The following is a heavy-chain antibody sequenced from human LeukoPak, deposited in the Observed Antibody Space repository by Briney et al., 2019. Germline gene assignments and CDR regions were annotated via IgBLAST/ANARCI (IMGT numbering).Heavy chain of an antibody. V-gene: IGHV4-30-4*07. J-gene: IGHJ5*02. CDR3: AGGVTGTGWFDP. D-gene: IGHD1-1*01. Sequence: PSETLSLTCAVSGGSISSGGYSWSWIRQPPGKGLEWIGYIYYSGSTYYNPSLKGRVTISVDTSKNQFSLKLSSVTAADTAVYYCAGGVTGTGWFDPWGQGTLVTVSS. CDR2: IYYSGST. CDR1: GGSISSGGYS.